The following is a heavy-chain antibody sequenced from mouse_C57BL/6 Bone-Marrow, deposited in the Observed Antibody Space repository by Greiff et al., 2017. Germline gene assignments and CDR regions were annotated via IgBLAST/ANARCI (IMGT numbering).Heavy chain of an antibody. J-gene: IGHJ2*01. CDR1: GFTFSDYY. CDR2: ISNGGGST. D-gene: IGHD2-5*01. Sequence: EVKVVESGGGLVQPGGSLKLSCAASGFTFSDYYMYWVRQTPEKRLEWVAYISNGGGSTYYPDTVKGRFTISRDNAKNTLYLQMSRLKSEYTAMYYCASGAYYSNYVDYWGQGTTLTVSS. CDR3: ASGAYYSNYVDY. V-gene: IGHV5-12*01.